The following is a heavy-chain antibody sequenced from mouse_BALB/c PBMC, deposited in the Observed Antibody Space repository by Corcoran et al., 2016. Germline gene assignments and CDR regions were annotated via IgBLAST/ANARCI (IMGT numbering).Heavy chain of an antibody. CDR2: IDPANGNT. V-gene: IGHV14-3*02. CDR3: ARDSSGYYFDY. J-gene: IGHJ2*01. CDR1: GFNIKETY. D-gene: IGHD3-2*01. Sequence: EVQLQQSGTELVKPGASVKLSCTASGFNIKETYMHWVKQRPEQGLEWIGRIDPANGNTKYDPKFQGKATITADTSSNTVYLQLSSLTSEDTAVYYCARDSSGYYFDYWGPGTTLTVSS.